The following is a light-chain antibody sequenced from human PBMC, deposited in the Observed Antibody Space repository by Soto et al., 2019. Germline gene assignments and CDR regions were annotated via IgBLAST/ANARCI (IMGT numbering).Light chain of an antibody. CDR1: QTISSW. CDR2: KAS. V-gene: IGKV1-5*03. J-gene: IGKJ1*01. Sequence: QVTQSPATLSASVRDRVTITCRASQTISSWLAWYQQKPGKAPKLLIYKASTLKSGVPSRFSGSGSGTEFTLTISSLQPDDFATYYCQHYNSYSEAFGQGTKVAIK. CDR3: QHYNSYSEA.